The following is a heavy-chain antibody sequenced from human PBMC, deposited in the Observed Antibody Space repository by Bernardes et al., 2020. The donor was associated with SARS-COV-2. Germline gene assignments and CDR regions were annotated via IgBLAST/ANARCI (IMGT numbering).Heavy chain of an antibody. CDR2: IGHVGSP. D-gene: IGHD1-1*01. V-gene: IGHV4-34*01. CDR1: GVSLSADL. CDR3: ARGARLGTLRATNWNPPLFDY. J-gene: IGHJ4*02. Sequence: SETLSLTCAVNGVSLSADLWSWIRQPPGKGLEWVGDIGHVGSPTYNPSLESRLTMSIDTSKNQFSLRLTSVTAADTAVYYCARGARLGTLRATNWNPPLFDYWGQGTLVTVSP.